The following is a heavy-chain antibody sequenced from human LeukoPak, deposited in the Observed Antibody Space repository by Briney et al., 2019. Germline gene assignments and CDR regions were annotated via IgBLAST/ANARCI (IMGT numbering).Heavy chain of an antibody. CDR2: IKQDGSDK. CDR3: AKDHTSPPFYYYYYYMDV. V-gene: IGHV3-7*01. Sequence: GGSLRLSCAASGFIFSSYWMSWVRQAPGKGLEWVANIKQDGSDKYYVDSVKGRFTISRDNAKNSLYLQMNSLRAEDTAVYYCAKDHTSPPFYYYYYYMDVWGKGTTVTVSS. CDR1: GFIFSSYW. D-gene: IGHD2-2*01. J-gene: IGHJ6*03.